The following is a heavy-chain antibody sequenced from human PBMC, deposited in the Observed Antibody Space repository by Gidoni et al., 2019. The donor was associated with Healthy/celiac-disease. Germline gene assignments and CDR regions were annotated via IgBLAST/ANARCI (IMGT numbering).Heavy chain of an antibody. CDR2: ISAYNDNT. J-gene: IGHJ3*02. Sequence: QVQLLQSGAEVKKPGASVQVSCKAAGYTFTRYGISCVRQAPGQGLEWMGWISAYNDNTNYAKKLEGRVTMTTDTSTSTAYMELRSLRSDDTAVYYCARDIVVVPAASDAFDIWGQGTMVTVSS. V-gene: IGHV1-18*01. CDR1: GYTFTRYG. CDR3: ARDIVVVPAASDAFDI. D-gene: IGHD2-2*01.